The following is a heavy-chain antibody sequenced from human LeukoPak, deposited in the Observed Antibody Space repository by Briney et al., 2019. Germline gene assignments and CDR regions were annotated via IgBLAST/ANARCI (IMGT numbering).Heavy chain of an antibody. CDR3: TTVANGYYYY. CDR1: GYTLTELA. D-gene: IGHD3-22*01. J-gene: IGHJ4*02. Sequence: ASVKVSCKVSGYTLTELATHWVRQAPGKGLEWMGGFDPDNGGTVYAQNFQGRVTITEDTSTDTAYMELSSLRSEDTAVYYCTTVANGYYYYWGQGTLVTVSS. V-gene: IGHV1-24*01. CDR2: FDPDNGGT.